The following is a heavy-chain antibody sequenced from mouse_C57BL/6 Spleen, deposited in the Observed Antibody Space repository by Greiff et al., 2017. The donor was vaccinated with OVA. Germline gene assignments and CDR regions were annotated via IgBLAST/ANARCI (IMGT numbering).Heavy chain of an antibody. J-gene: IGHJ3*01. D-gene: IGHD4-1*01. Sequence: VQLQQPGAELVRPGTSVKLSCKASGYTFTSYWMHWVKQRPGQGLEWIGVIDPSDSYTNYNQKFKGQATLTVDTSSSTAYMQLSSLTSEDSAVYYCVTGTFAYWGQGTLVTVSA. CDR2: IDPSDSYT. V-gene: IGHV1-59*01. CDR1: GYTFTSYW. CDR3: VTGTFAY.